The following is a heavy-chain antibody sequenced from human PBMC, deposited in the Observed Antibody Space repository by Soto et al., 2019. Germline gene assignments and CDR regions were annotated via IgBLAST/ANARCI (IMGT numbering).Heavy chain of an antibody. D-gene: IGHD2-15*01. V-gene: IGHV3-23*04. CDR1: GFTVTSNY. J-gene: IGHJ4*02. CDR3: AKREGFSHFDY. Sequence: EVQLVETGGGLIQPGGSLRLSCAASGFTVTSNYMMWVRQAPGKGLEWVSVISGSGGSTDYADSVKGRFTISRDNSKNTLYLQMNSLRAEDTAVYYCAKREGFSHFDYWGQGTLVTVSS. CDR2: ISGSGGST.